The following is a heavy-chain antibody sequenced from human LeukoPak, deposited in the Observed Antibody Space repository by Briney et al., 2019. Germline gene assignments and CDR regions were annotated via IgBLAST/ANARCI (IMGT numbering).Heavy chain of an antibody. J-gene: IGHJ4*02. Sequence: PGGSLRLSCAASGFTFSSSAMSWVRQAPGKGLEWVSSISGSGGSTYYADSVKGRFTISRDNSRNTLFLQLNSLRAEDTAVYYCANGHGNIFGPDYWGQGTLVTVSS. D-gene: IGHD3-3*02. CDR2: ISGSGGST. V-gene: IGHV3-23*01. CDR1: GFTFSSSA. CDR3: ANGHGNIFGPDY.